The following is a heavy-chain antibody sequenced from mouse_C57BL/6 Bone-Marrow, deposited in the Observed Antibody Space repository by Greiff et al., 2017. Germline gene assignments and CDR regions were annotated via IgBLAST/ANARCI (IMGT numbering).Heavy chain of an antibody. CDR1: GYTFTSYW. CDR2: IHPSDSDT. Sequence: QVKLQQPGAELVKPGASVKVSCKASGYTFTSYWMHWVKQRPGQGLEWIGRIHPSDSDTNYNQKFKGKATLTVDKSSRTAYMQLSILTSEDSAVYYYAILDGSSYYWGQGTTLTVSS. CDR3: AILDGSSYY. V-gene: IGHV1-74*01. D-gene: IGHD1-1*01. J-gene: IGHJ2*01.